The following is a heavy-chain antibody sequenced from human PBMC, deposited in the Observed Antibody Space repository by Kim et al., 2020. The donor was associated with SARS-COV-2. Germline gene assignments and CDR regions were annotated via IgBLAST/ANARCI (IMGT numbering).Heavy chain of an antibody. V-gene: IGHV3-11*01. CDR3: ARELLWGYEFWSGHHYMDV. Sequence: GGSLRLSCAASGFTFSDYYMSWIRQAQGKGLEWVSYISSSGSTIYYAYSVKGRFTISRDNAKNSLYLQMNSLRAEDTAVYYCARELLWGYEFWSGHHYMDVWGKGTPVTVSS. J-gene: IGHJ6*03. CDR2: ISSSGSTI. CDR1: GFTFSDYY. D-gene: IGHD3-3*01.